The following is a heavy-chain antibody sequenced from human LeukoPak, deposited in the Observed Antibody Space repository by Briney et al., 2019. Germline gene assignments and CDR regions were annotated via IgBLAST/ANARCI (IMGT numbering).Heavy chain of an antibody. CDR2: ISGSGGST. D-gene: IGHD1-26*01. Sequence: GGSLRLSCAASGFTFSSYAMSWVHQAPEKGLEWVSAISGSGGSTYYADSVKGRFTISRDNSKNTLYLQMNSLRAEDTAVYYCAKDLGSTVGATFLSFVFDYWGQGTLVTVSS. V-gene: IGHV3-23*01. CDR3: AKDLGSTVGATFLSFVFDY. CDR1: GFTFSSYA. J-gene: IGHJ4*02.